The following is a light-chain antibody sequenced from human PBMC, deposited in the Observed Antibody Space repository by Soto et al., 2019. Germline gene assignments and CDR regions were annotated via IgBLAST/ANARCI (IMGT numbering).Light chain of an antibody. J-gene: IGLJ2*01. V-gene: IGLV2-14*01. CDR3: SSYTSSSTVV. CDR2: EVS. Sequence: QAVVTQPASVSGSPGQSITISCTGTSSDVGGYNYVSWYQQHPGKAPKLMIYEVSNRPSGVSHRFSGSKSGNTASLTISGLQAEDEADYYCSSYTSSSTVVFGGGTKLTVL. CDR1: SSDVGGYNY.